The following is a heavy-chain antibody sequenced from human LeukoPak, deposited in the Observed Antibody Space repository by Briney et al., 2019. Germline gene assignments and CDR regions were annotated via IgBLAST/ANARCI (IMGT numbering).Heavy chain of an antibody. V-gene: IGHV3-21*01. Sequence: GGSLRLSCAASGFTFSSYSMNWVRQAPGKGLEWVSSISSSSSYIYYADSVKGRFTISRDNAKNSLYLQMNSLRAEDTAVYYCAKVLSNSGSYSPDYWGQGTLVTVSS. CDR1: GFTFSSYS. J-gene: IGHJ4*02. D-gene: IGHD1-26*01. CDR2: ISSSSSYI. CDR3: AKVLSNSGSYSPDY.